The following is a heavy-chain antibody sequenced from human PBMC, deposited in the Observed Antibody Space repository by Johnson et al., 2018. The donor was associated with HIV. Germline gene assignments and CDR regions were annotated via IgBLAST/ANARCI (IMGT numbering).Heavy chain of an antibody. J-gene: IGHJ3*02. V-gene: IGHV3-30*04. D-gene: IGHD6-13*01. Sequence: QVQLVESGGGVVQPGRSLRLSCAASGFTFSSYAMHWVRQAPGKGLEWVAVISYDGSNKYYADSVKGRFTISRDNSKNTLYLQMNSLRAEDTAVYYCARQAAAGAFDIWGQGTMVTVS. CDR3: ARQAAAGAFDI. CDR1: GFTFSSYA. CDR2: ISYDGSNK.